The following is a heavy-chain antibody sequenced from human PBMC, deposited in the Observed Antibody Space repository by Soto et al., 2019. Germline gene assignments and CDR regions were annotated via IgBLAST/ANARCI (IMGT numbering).Heavy chain of an antibody. CDR3: ARGDAARYYYYGMDV. CDR1: GYTFTSYA. CDR2: INAGNGNT. D-gene: IGHD6-6*01. J-gene: IGHJ6*02. Sequence: ASVKVSCKASGYTFTSYAMHWVRQAPGQRLEWMGWINAGNGNTKYSQKFQGRVTITRDTSASTAYMELSSLRSEDTAVYYCARGDAARYYYYGMDVWGQGXTVTVSS. V-gene: IGHV1-3*01.